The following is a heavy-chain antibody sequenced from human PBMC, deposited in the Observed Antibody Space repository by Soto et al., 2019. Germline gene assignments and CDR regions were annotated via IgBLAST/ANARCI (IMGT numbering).Heavy chain of an antibody. V-gene: IGHV1-18*01. CDR2: INGYNGNT. CDR3: ARMGDFPDYYYGMDV. Sequence: QVQLVQSGAEVKKPGASVKVSCKASGYTFSTYGISWVRQAPGQGLEWMGWINGYNGNTNYAPKLQGRITMTTDTSTTTAYMELRSLRSDDTAGYYCARMGDFPDYYYGMDVWGQGTTVTVPS. D-gene: IGHD3-16*01. CDR1: GYTFSTYG. J-gene: IGHJ6*02.